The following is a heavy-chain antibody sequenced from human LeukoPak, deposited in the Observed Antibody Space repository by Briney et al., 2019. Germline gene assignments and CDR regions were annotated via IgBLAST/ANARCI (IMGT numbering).Heavy chain of an antibody. D-gene: IGHD5-18*01. V-gene: IGHV3-66*01. CDR2: IYSGGST. J-gene: IGHJ4*02. CDR1: GFTVSSKY. CDR3: ARDPDGYRQGHHFDY. Sequence: GGSLRLSCAASGFTVSSKYMSWVRQAPGKGLEWVSLIYSGGSTYSADTVKGRFTISRDNSKNTLYLQMNSLKAEDTAVYYCARDPDGYRQGHHFDYWGQGTLVTVSS.